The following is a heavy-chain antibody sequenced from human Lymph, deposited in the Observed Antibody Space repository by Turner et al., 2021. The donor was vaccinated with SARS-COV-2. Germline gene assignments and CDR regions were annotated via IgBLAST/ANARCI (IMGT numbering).Heavy chain of an antibody. V-gene: IGHV1-2*02. CDR3: ARDVERYNDFWSGYSGGYGMDV. CDR1: GYTFPVSY. CDR2: INPNSGGT. Sequence: QVPLVQSGAEVKKPGASVKVSCKAYGYTFPVSYLHWVRQATGQGLEWMGLINPNSGGTNYAQKLQGRVTRTRDASISAAYMELSRLRSDDTAVYYCARDVERYNDFWSGYSGGYGMDVWGQGTTVTVSS. D-gene: IGHD3-3*01. J-gene: IGHJ6*02.